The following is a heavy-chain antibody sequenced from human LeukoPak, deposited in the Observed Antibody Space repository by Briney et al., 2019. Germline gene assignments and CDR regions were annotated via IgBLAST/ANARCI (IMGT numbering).Heavy chain of an antibody. CDR1: GGSISSSSYY. Sequence: SETLSLTCTVSGGSISSSSYYWGWIRQPPGKGLEWIGSIYYSGSTYYNPSLKSRVTISVDTSKNQFSLKLSSVTVADTAVYYCARQGYYYDSSGYYPLAYWGQGTLVTVSS. CDR3: ARQGYYYDSSGYYPLAY. CDR2: IYYSGST. J-gene: IGHJ4*02. V-gene: IGHV4-39*01. D-gene: IGHD3-22*01.